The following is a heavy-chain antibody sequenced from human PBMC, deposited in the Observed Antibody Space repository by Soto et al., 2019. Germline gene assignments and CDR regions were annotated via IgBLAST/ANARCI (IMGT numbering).Heavy chain of an antibody. CDR3: ARVFTTFSSTSSGFYFDY. J-gene: IGHJ4*02. V-gene: IGHV3-11*01. CDR1: GFTFSDYY. D-gene: IGHD2-2*01. Sequence: QVQLVESGGGLVKPGGSLRLSCAASGFTFSDYYMSWIRQAPGKGLEWVSYISSSGSTIYYADSVKGRFTISRDNAKNSLYLQMNSLRAEDTAVYYCARVFTTFSSTSSGFYFDYWGQGTLVTVSS. CDR2: ISSSGSTI.